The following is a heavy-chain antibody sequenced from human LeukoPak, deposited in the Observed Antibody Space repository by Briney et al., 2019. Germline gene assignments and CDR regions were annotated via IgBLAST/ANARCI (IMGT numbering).Heavy chain of an antibody. CDR3: ARAGDSSGYAEF. J-gene: IGHJ4*02. D-gene: IGHD3-22*01. Sequence: SETLSLTCTVSGGSLSSYYWSWIRQPPGKGLEWIGEINHSGSTNYNPSLKSRVSISVDTSKNQFSLKLSSVTAADTAVYYCARAGDSSGYAEFWGQGTLVTVSS. CDR2: INHSGST. CDR1: GGSLSSYY. V-gene: IGHV4-34*01.